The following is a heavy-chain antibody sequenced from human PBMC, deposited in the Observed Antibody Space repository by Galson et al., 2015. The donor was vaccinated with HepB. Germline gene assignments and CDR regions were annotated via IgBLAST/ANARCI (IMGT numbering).Heavy chain of an antibody. CDR2: VSYNGSNQ. CDR1: GFTFSDYG. V-gene: IGHV3-30*03. CDR3: VTYYCLSRDNCYLDY. Sequence: SLRLSCAASGFTFSDYGMHWVRQAPGKGLDWIAAVSYNGSNQYYTDSVKARFTISRDNSKNTQYRQMNSLSPEDTAVYYCVTYYCLSRDNCYLDYWGQGTLVAVSS. J-gene: IGHJ4*02. D-gene: IGHD2-2*01.